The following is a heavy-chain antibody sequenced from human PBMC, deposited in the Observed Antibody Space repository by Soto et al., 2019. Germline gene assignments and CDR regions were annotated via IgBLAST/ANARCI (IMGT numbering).Heavy chain of an antibody. J-gene: IGHJ6*02. CDR1: GYSFTSYW. D-gene: IGHD1-26*01. CDR3: ARLRVHSGSLFRHHYGMDV. CDR2: IYPGDSDT. Sequence: PGESLKISCKGSGYSFTSYWIGWVRQMPGKGLEWMGIIYPGDSDTRYSPSFQGQVTISADKSISTAYLQWSSLKASDTAMYYRARLRVHSGSLFRHHYGMDVWGQGTTVTVSS. V-gene: IGHV5-51*01.